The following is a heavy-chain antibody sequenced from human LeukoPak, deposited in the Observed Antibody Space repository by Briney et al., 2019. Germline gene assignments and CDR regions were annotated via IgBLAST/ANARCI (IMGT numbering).Heavy chain of an antibody. J-gene: IGHJ4*02. V-gene: IGHV3-48*01. D-gene: IGHD2-2*01. CDR3: ARAVGYCSSSICYRFDY. CDR2: ISSSSSTI. Sequence: GRSLRLSCAPSAFTFSSYSMIWVRHAPGKGQEWVSYISSSSSTIYYADSVKGRFTISRDNAKNSLYLQMTSLRAEDTAVYYCARAVGYCSSSICYRFDYWGQGTLVTVSS. CDR1: AFTFSSYS.